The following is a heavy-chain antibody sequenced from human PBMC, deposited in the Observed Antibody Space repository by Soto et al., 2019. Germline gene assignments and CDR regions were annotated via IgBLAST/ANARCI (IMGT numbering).Heavy chain of an antibody. Sequence: QVQLVQSGAEVKMPGASVKVSCKASGYTFTSFDINWVRQVTGQRLEWMGWMNPNSGNTGCAQKFQARLTMTRNTSISAAYMELSSLRSEDTAVYYCAIRHDGRQSTMDVWGQGTTVTVSS. CDR2: MNPNSGNT. CDR1: GYTFTSFD. J-gene: IGHJ6*02. CDR3: AIRHDGRQSTMDV. D-gene: IGHD1-1*01. V-gene: IGHV1-8*01.